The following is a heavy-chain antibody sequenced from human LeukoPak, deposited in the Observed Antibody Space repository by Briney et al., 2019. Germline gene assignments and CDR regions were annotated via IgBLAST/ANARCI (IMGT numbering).Heavy chain of an antibody. CDR1: GFTVSSNY. J-gene: IGHJ5*02. D-gene: IGHD5-24*01. V-gene: IGHV3-66*01. Sequence: GGSLRLSCAASGFTVSSNYMSWVRQAPGKGLAWVSVIYSGGSTSYADSVKGRFTISRDNSKNTLYLQMNSLRAEDTAVYYCARAGRVEMATIAWGQGTQVTVSS. CDR2: IYSGGST. CDR3: ARAGRVEMATIA.